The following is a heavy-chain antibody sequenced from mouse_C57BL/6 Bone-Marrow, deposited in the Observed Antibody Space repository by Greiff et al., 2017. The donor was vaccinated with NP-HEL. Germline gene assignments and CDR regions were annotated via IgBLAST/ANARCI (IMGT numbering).Heavy chain of an antibody. CDR1: GYAFSSSW. V-gene: IGHV1-82*01. Sequence: QVQLQQSGPELVKPGASVKISCKASGYAFSSSWMNWVKQRPGKGLEWIGRIYPRDGSTKYNEKFKGKATLTADKSSSTAYMQLNSLTSEDSAVYFCARGYYYGSSYNYWGQGTTLTVSS. J-gene: IGHJ2*01. CDR2: IYPRDGST. D-gene: IGHD1-1*01. CDR3: ARGYYYGSSYNY.